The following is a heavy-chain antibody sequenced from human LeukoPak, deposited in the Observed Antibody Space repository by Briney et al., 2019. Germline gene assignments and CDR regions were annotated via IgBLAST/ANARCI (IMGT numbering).Heavy chain of an antibody. CDR2: IYTSGST. CDR1: GGSISSYY. J-gene: IGHJ4*02. CDR3: ARHDAHGDYAMSDY. D-gene: IGHD4-17*01. Sequence: SETLSLTCTVSGGSISSYYWSWIRQPAGKGLEWIGRIYTSGSTNYNPSLKSRVTISVDKSKNQFSLKLSSVTAADTAVYYCARHDAHGDYAMSDYWGQGTLVTVSS. V-gene: IGHV4-4*07.